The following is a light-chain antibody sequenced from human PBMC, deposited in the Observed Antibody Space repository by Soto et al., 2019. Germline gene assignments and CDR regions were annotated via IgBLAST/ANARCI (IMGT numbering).Light chain of an antibody. CDR2: GAS. Sequence: ETVLTQSPGTLSLSPGERATLSCRASESISSSYLAWYQQKPGQAPRLLIYGASSGATGIPDRFSGSGSGTEFTLTISSLQSEDFAVYYCQQYNNWPPWTFGQGTKVEIK. V-gene: IGKV3-20*01. CDR3: QQYNNWPPWT. J-gene: IGKJ1*01. CDR1: ESISSSY.